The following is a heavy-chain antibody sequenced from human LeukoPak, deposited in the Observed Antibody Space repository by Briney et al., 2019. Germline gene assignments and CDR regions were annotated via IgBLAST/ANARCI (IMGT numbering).Heavy chain of an antibody. J-gene: IGHJ4*02. D-gene: IGHD1-26*01. CDR3: ARGGGSYYADY. CDR1: GGSINSYY. V-gene: IGHV4-59*01. CDR2: IYYSGST. Sequence: SETPSLTCTVSGGSINSYYWSWVRQPPGEGLEWIGYIYYSGSTNYNPSLKSRVTMSVDTSKNQFSLKLSSVTAADTAVYYCARGGGSYYADYWGQGTLVTVSS.